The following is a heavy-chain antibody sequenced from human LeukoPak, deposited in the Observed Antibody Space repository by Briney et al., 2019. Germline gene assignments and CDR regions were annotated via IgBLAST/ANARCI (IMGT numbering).Heavy chain of an antibody. CDR2: ISYDGSNK. V-gene: IGHV3-30*18. Sequence: PGGSLRLSCAASGFTFSNYGMHWVRQAPGKGLEWVTLISYDGSNKYYADSVKGRFTISRDNSKNTLYLQMNSLRAEDTAVYYCAKDYRPHDLWSGLVDYWGQGTLVTVSS. CDR1: GFTFSNYG. J-gene: IGHJ4*02. D-gene: IGHD3-3*01. CDR3: AKDYRPHDLWSGLVDY.